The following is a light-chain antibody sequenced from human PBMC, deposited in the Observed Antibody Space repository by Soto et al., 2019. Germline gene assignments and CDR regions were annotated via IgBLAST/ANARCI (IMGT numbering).Light chain of an antibody. Sequence: EILLTQSPGTLSLSPGDRATLSCRASQTLTNSFLAWYQQKPGQTPRLLIYGGSIRATDIPDRFSGSGSGTDFTLTISRLEPEDFAVYFCQQYGRLPLSFGGGTKVEIK. CDR1: QTLTNSF. J-gene: IGKJ4*01. CDR2: GGS. V-gene: IGKV3-20*01. CDR3: QQYGRLPLS.